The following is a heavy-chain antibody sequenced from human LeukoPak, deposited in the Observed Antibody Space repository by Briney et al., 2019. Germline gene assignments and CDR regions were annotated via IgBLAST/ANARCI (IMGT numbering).Heavy chain of an antibody. CDR3: AKDLYLTGYSFDY. CDR2: IKSKTDSGTT. Sequence: PGGSLRLSCAASGFTFSNAWMSWVRQAPGKGLEWVGRIKSKTDSGTTDYAAPVKGRFTISRDDSKNTLYLQMNSLRAEDTAVYYCAKDLYLTGYSFDYWGQGTLVTVSS. CDR1: GFTFSNAW. D-gene: IGHD3-9*01. J-gene: IGHJ4*02. V-gene: IGHV3-15*01.